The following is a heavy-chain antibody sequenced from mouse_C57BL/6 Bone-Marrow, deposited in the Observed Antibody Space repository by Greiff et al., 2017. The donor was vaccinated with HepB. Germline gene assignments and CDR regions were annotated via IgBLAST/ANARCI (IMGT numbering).Heavy chain of an antibody. CDR2: IRSKSSNYAT. D-gene: IGHD1-1*01. Sequence: EVQLQESGGGLVQPTGSLKLSCAASGFTFNTYAMHWVRQAPGKGLEWVARIRSKSSNYATYYADSVKDRFTISRDDSQSMLYLQMNNLKTEDTAMYYLHQCITTVVAPYYYAMDYWGQGTSVTVSS. J-gene: IGHJ4*01. V-gene: IGHV10-3*01. CDR1: GFTFNTYA. CDR3: HQCITTVVAPYYYAMDY.